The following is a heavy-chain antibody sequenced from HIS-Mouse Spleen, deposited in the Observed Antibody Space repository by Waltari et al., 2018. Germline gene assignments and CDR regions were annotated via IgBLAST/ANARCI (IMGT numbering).Heavy chain of an antibody. V-gene: IGHV3-66*01. CDR1: GFTVSSNY. J-gene: IGHJ4*02. CDR3: ARFTPVSGSFDY. CDR2: IYSGGST. D-gene: IGHD1-26*01. Sequence: EVQLVESGGGLVQPGGSLRLSCAASGFTVSSNYMSWVRQAPGKGLEWVSVIYSGGSTYYADSGEGRFTISRDNSKNTLYLQMNSLRAEDTAVYYCARFTPVSGSFDYWGQGTLVTVSS.